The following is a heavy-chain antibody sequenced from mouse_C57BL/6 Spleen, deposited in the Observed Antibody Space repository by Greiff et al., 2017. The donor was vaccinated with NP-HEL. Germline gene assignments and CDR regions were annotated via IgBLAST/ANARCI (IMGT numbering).Heavy chain of an antibody. CDR1: GYSFTGYY. CDR2: INPSTGGT. Sequence: VQLKESGPELVKPGASVKISCKASGYSFTGYYMNWVKQSPDKSLEWIGEINPSTGGTTYNQKFKAKATLTEDKSSSTADMQLKSLTSEDSAVYYCARGGSTLFAYWGQGTLVTVSA. CDR3: ARGGSTLFAY. J-gene: IGHJ3*01. D-gene: IGHD1-1*01. V-gene: IGHV1-42*01.